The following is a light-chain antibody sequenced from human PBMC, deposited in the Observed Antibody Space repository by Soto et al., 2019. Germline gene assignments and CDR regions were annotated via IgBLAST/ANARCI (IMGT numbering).Light chain of an antibody. J-gene: IGKJ1*01. V-gene: IGKV3-20*01. Sequence: IVLTQSPGTLSLSPGARPTLSCRASQSVSSYYLALYQQKPGQAPRLXIYGASSRATGIPDRFSGSGSGTDFTLTISRLEPEDFAVYYCQQYGSSPRTFGQGTKVDIK. CDR3: QQYGSSPRT. CDR1: QSVSSYY. CDR2: GAS.